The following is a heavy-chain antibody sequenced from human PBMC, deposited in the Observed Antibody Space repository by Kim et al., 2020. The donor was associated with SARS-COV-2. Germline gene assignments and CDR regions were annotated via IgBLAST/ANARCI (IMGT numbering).Heavy chain of an antibody. CDR3: ATMNYGLVNWFDP. D-gene: IGHD1-7*01. Sequence: SETLSLTCAVYGGSFSGYYWSWIRQPPGKGLEWIGEINHSGSTNYNPSLKSRVTISVDTSKNQFSLKLSSVTAADTAVYYCATMNYGLVNWFDPWGQGTLVTVSS. CDR1: GGSFSGYY. CDR2: INHSGST. V-gene: IGHV4-34*01. J-gene: IGHJ5*02.